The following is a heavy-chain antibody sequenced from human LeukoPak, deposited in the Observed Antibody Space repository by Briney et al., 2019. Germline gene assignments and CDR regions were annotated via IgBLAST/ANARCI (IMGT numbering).Heavy chain of an antibody. V-gene: IGHV4-39*01. CDR3: ARMKGVVVIPTARPTFYFDY. D-gene: IGHD2-2*01. Sequence: SETLSLACTVSGGSISSSSYYWGWIRQPPGKGLEWIVSIYYSGSTYYNQSLKSRVTISIDTSKNQFSLKLTSVTAADTAMYYCARMKGVVVIPTARPTFYFDYWGQGILVTVSS. J-gene: IGHJ4*02. CDR1: GGSISSSSYY. CDR2: IYYSGST.